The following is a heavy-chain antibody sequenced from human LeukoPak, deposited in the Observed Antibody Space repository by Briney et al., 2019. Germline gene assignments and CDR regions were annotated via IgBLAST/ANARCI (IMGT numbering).Heavy chain of an antibody. CDR2: IYYSGST. D-gene: IGHD3-10*01. V-gene: IGHV4-59*08. Sequence: SETLSLTCTVSGGSISSYYWSWIRQPPGKGLEWIGYIYYSGSTNYNPSLKSRVTISVDTSKNQFSLKLSSVTAADTAAYYCARHPRSGSYYYYYYGMDVWGQGTTVTVSS. J-gene: IGHJ6*02. CDR1: GGSISSYY. CDR3: ARHPRSGSYYYYYYGMDV.